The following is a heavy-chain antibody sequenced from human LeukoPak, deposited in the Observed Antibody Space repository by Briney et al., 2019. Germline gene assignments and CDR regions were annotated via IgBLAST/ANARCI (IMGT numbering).Heavy chain of an antibody. CDR2: IIPIFGTA. CDR1: GGTFSSYA. Sequence: GASVKVSCKASGGTFSSYAISWVRQAPGQGLEWMGRIIPIFGTADYAQKFQGRVTITTDESTSTAYMELSSLRSEDTAVYYCARDWGVGLRYYYYYMDVWGKGTTVTASS. D-gene: IGHD3-16*01. V-gene: IGHV1-69*05. J-gene: IGHJ6*03. CDR3: ARDWGVGLRYYYYYMDV.